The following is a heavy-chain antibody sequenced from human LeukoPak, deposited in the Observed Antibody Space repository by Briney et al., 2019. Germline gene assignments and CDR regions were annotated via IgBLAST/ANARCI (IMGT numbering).Heavy chain of an antibody. J-gene: IGHJ4*02. D-gene: IGHD2-8*01. CDR2: IYYSGST. V-gene: IGHV4-31*03. Sequence: SETLSFTCTVSGGSISSGGYYWSWIRQHPGKGLEWIGYIYYSGSTYYNPSLKSRVTISVDTSKNQFSLKLSSVTAADTAVYYCARVVYCTNGVCYWVDYWGQGTLVTVSS. CDR1: GGSISSGGYY. CDR3: ARVVYCTNGVCYWVDY.